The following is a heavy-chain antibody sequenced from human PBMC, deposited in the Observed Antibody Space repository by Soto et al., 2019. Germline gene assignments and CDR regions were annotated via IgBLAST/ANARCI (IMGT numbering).Heavy chain of an antibody. V-gene: IGHV4-31*03. CDR2: IYYSGST. J-gene: IGHJ4*02. CDR3: ARGNSGYDAGFDY. CDR1: GGSISSGGYY. Sequence: SETLSLTCTVSGGSISSGGYYWSWIRQHPGKGLEWIGYIYYSGSTYYNPSLKSRVTISVDTSKNQFSLKLSSVTAADTAVYYCARGNSGYDAGFDYWGQGTLVTVSS. D-gene: IGHD5-12*01.